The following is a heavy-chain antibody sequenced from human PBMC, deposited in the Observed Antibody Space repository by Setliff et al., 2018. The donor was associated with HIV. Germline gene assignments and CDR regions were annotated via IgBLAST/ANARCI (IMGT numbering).Heavy chain of an antibody. V-gene: IGHV4-59*11. CDR1: GGSISSHS. D-gene: IGHD3-10*01. Sequence: SETLSLTCTVSGGSISSHSWSWIRQPPGKGLEWIGYLSYTGSTNYNPSLKSRVTMSVDTSKNHFSLALNSVTAADTAVYYCARFPGSLTYFDYWGQGTLVTVSS. CDR3: ARFPGSLTYFDY. J-gene: IGHJ4*02. CDR2: LSYTGST.